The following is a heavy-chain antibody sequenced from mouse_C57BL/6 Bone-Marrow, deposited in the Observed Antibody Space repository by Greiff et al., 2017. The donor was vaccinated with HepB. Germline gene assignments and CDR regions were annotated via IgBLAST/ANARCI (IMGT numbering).Heavy chain of an antibody. D-gene: IGHD1-1*01. CDR1: GYSFTGYY. Sequence: VQLQQSGPELVKPGASVKISCKASGYSFTGYYMNWVKQSPEKSLEWIGEINPSTGGTTYNQKFKAKATLTVDKSSSTAYMQRKSLTSEDSAVYYCAREDYGSSLYAMDYWGQGTSVTVSS. V-gene: IGHV1-42*01. J-gene: IGHJ4*01. CDR3: AREDYGSSLYAMDY. CDR2: INPSTGGT.